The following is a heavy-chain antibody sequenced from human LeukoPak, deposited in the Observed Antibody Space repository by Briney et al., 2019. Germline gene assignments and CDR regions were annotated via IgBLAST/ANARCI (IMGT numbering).Heavy chain of an antibody. V-gene: IGHV1-18*01. Sequence: ASVKVPCKASGYTFTSYGISWVRQAPGQGLEWMGWISAYNGNTNYAQKLQGRVTMTTDTSTSTAYMELRSLRSDDTAVYYCARGQSQGRIQPRGGRFDYWGQGTLVTVSS. J-gene: IGHJ4*02. CDR2: ISAYNGNT. CDR1: GYTFTSYG. CDR3: ARGQSQGRIQPRGGRFDY. D-gene: IGHD5-18*01.